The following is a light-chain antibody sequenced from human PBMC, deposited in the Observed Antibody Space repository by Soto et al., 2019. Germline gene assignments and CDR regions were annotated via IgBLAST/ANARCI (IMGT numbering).Light chain of an antibody. V-gene: IGKV2-28*01. CDR2: LGS. CDR1: RNLLHSNGYYY. J-gene: IGKJ4*01. CDR3: AQGLATPFT. Sequence: EIVLTQSPLSLPVTPGEPASISCRSSRNLLHSNGYYYLGWYLQKPGQSPQLLIYLGSNRASGVPDRFSGSGSGTDFTLTISRVEAEDVGVYFCAQGLATPFTFGGGTKVDIK.